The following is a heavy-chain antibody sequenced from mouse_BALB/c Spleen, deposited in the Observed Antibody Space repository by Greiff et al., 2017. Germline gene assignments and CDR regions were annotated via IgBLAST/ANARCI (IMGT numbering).Heavy chain of an antibody. J-gene: IGHJ3*01. V-gene: IGHV2-9*02. CDR1: GFSLTSYG. D-gene: IGHD2-1*01. CDR3: AREPYGMFAY. Sequence: VQLQESGPGLVAPSQSLSITCTVSGFSLTSYGVHWVRQPPGKGLEWLGVIWAGGSTNYNSALMSRLSISKDNSKSQVFLKMISLQTDDTAMYYCAREPYGMFAYWGQGTLVTVSA. CDR2: IWAGGST.